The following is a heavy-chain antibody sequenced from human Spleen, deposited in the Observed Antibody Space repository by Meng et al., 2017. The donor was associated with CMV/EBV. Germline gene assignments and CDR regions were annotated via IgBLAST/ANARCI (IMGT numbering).Heavy chain of an antibody. V-gene: IGHV1-2*02. Sequence: SGYIFNDYYMQWVRQAPGQGLDWMGWLNPNTGGTNYAQKYQGRVTMTRDTSISTLYVELSSLRPDDTAVYYCARGSTVGAWWGWFDPWGQGTLVTVSS. CDR1: GYIFNDYY. J-gene: IGHJ5*02. CDR2: LNPNTGGT. CDR3: ARGSTVGAWWGWFDP. D-gene: IGHD1-26*01.